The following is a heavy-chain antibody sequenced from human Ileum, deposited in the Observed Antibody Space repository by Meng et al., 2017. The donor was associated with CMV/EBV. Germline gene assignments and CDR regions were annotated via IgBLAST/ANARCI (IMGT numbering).Heavy chain of an antibody. V-gene: IGHV3-7*01. CDR1: GFTFSSYW. CDR2: IKQDGSEK. CDR3: ARDCSSSRCYRGYGMDV. J-gene: IGHJ6*02. D-gene: IGHD2-2*02. Sequence: GESLKISCAASGFTFSSYWMSWVRQVPGKGLEWVANIKQDGSEKYYVDSVKGRLTTSRDNAKNSLYLQMNSLRVEDTAVYYCARDCSSSRCYRGYGMDVWGHGTTVTVSS.